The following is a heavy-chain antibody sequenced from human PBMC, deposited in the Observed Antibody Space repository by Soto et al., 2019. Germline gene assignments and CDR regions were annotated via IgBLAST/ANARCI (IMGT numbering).Heavy chain of an antibody. D-gene: IGHD3-22*01. Sequence: QVQLVQSGAEVKKPGSSVKVSCKASGGTFSSYAISWVRQAPGQGLEWMGGIIPIFGTANYAQKCQGRVTITADEXTXRADRELSSLRSEDTAVYYCARGGTMIDPHVNWFDPWGQGTLVTVSS. V-gene: IGHV1-69*12. J-gene: IGHJ5*02. CDR1: GGTFSSYA. CDR3: ARGGTMIDPHVNWFDP. CDR2: IIPIFGTA.